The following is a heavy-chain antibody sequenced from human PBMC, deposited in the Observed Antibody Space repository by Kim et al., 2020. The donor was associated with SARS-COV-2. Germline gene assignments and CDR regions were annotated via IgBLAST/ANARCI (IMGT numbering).Heavy chain of an antibody. Sequence: GGSLRLSCAASGFTFSSYSMNWVRQAPGKGLEWVSSISSSSSYIYYADSVKGRFTISRDNAKNSLYLQMNSLRAEDTAVYYCASFSPYYYDSSGPFERWGQGTLVTFSS. J-gene: IGHJ1*01. CDR1: GFTFSSYS. V-gene: IGHV3-21*01. D-gene: IGHD3-22*01. CDR2: ISSSSSYI. CDR3: ASFSPYYYDSSGPFER.